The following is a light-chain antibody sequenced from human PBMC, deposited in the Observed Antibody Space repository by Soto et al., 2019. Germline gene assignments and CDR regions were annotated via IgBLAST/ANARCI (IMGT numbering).Light chain of an antibody. CDR2: DVT. CDR3: TSYTSSSTRV. CDR1: SSDAGGYNY. J-gene: IGLJ1*01. V-gene: IGLV2-14*03. Sequence: QFVLTQPASVSGSPGQSITISCTGTSSDAGGYNYVSWYQHHPGKAPKLMIYDVTYRPSGVSNRFSGSKSGNTASLTISGLQAEDEADYYSTSYTSSSTRVFGTGTKVTVL.